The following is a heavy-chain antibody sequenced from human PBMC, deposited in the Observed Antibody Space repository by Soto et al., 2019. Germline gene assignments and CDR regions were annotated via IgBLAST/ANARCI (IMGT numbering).Heavy chain of an antibody. CDR2: ISAAGGST. J-gene: IGHJ3*02. Sequence: EVQLLESGGGLVQPGGSLRLSCAASGFTFRGYAMSWVRQAPGKGPEWVSSISAAGGSTYYADSVKGRFTISRDNSRATVFLQMNSLRAEDTALHYCAKDPNGDYVGAFDIWGQGTVVTVSS. D-gene: IGHD4-17*01. CDR3: AKDPNGDYVGAFDI. V-gene: IGHV3-23*01. CDR1: GFTFRGYA.